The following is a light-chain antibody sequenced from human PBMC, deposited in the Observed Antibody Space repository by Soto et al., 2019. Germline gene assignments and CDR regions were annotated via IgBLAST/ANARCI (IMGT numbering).Light chain of an antibody. J-gene: IGKJ1*01. CDR2: NAS. V-gene: IGKV3-11*01. CDR3: QQRHNWTRT. Sequence: EIVLTQSPATLSLSPGERATLSCRASQSVSKYLAWYQQKPGQAPRLLIYNASNRATGIPVRFSGSGSGTDFTLTISSLEPEDSAVYYWQQRHNWTRTFGQVTKVDIX. CDR1: QSVSKY.